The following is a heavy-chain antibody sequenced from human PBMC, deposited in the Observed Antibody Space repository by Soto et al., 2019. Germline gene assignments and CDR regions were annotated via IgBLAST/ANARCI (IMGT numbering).Heavy chain of an antibody. CDR2: IKSKTDGGTT. D-gene: IGHD4-17*01. Sequence: EVQLVESGGGLVKPGGTLRLSCAASGFTFSNAWMSWVRQAPGKGLEWVGRIKSKTDGGTTDYAAPVKGRFTIARDDSKNTLYLQMNSLKTEDTAVYYCTTDHPFGDYERFVYWGQGTLVTVSS. CDR3: TTDHPFGDYERFVY. CDR1: GFTFSNAW. V-gene: IGHV3-15*01. J-gene: IGHJ4*02.